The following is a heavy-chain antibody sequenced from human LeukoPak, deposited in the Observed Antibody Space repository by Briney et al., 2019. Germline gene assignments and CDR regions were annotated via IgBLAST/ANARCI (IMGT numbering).Heavy chain of an antibody. V-gene: IGHV3-7*01. J-gene: IGHJ6*03. D-gene: IGHD1-26*01. CDR2: IKQDGSEK. CDR3: ARVDSSGSYYVVYYYYYMDV. CDR1: GFTFSSYW. Sequence: GGSLRLSCAASGFTFSSYWMSWVRQAPGKGLEWVANIKQDGSEKYYVDSVKGRFTISRDNAKNSLYLQMNSLRAEDTAVYYCARVDSSGSYYVVYYYYYMDVWGKGTTVTVSS.